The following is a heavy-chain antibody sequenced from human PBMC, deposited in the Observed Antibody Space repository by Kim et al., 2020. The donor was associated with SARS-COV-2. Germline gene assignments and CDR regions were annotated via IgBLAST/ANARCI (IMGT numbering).Heavy chain of an antibody. CDR1: GFTVSGNY. CDR2: VYRGGNT. Sequence: GGSLRLSCAVSGFTVSGNYMSWVRQAPGKGLEWVSVVYRGGNTYYTDSVKGRFTISRDNSKNTLHLQMNSLRAEDTAVYYCARRYITNWSLDCWGQGTLV. V-gene: IGHV3-66*01. D-gene: IGHD5-12*01. CDR3: ARRYITNWSLDC. J-gene: IGHJ4*02.